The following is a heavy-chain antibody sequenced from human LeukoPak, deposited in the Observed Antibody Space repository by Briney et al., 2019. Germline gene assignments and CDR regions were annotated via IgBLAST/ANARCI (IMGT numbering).Heavy chain of an antibody. D-gene: IGHD1-1*01. V-gene: IGHV3-23*01. Sequence: GGSLRLSCAASGFTFSSYAMSWVRQAPGKGLEWVSAISGSGGSTYYADSVKGRFTISRDNSKNMVYLQMNSLRAEDTAVYYCAKDRAGTPWADWGQGTLVTVSS. CDR2: ISGSGGST. J-gene: IGHJ4*02. CDR3: AKDRAGTPWAD. CDR1: GFTFSSYA.